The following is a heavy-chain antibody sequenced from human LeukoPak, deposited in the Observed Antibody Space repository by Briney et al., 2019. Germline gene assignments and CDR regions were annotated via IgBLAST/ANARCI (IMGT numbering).Heavy chain of an antibody. CDR1: GGTFSSYT. V-gene: IGHV1-69*02. CDR3: ARVSRYCSSTSCPPALGY. J-gene: IGHJ4*02. D-gene: IGHD2-2*01. CDR2: IIPILGIA. Sequence: SVKVSCKASGGTFSSYTISWVRQAPGQGLEWMGRIIPILGIANYAQKFQGRVTITADQSTSTAYMELSSLRSEDTAVYYCARVSRYCSSTSCPPALGYWGQGTLVTVSS.